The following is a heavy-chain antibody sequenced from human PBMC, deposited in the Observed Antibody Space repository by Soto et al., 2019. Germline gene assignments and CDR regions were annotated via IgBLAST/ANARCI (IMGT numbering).Heavy chain of an antibody. V-gene: IGHV3-23*01. Sequence: EVQLLESGGGLVQPGGSLRLSCAASGFTFSSYAMSWVRQAPGKGLEWVSAITGSGGSTYYADSVKGRFTISRDNSKDTLYLQMNSLRAEDTAVYYCAKEKGIGGYYYYGMDVWGQGTTVTVSS. CDR3: AKEKGIGGYYYYGMDV. CDR1: GFTFSSYA. D-gene: IGHD3-10*01. CDR2: ITGSGGST. J-gene: IGHJ6*02.